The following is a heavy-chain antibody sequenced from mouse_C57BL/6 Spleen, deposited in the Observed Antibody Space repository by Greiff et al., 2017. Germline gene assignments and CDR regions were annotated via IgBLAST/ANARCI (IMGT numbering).Heavy chain of an antibody. V-gene: IGHV1-69*01. CDR1: GYTFTSYW. CDR2: IDPSDSYT. J-gene: IGHJ2*01. CDR3: ARSGAVAYFDY. D-gene: IGHD1-1*01. Sequence: QVQLQQPGAELVMPGASVKLSCKASGYTFTSYWMHWVKQRPGQGLEWIGEIDPSDSYTNYNQKFKGKSTLTVDKSSSTAYMQLSSLTSEDSAVYDCARSGAVAYFDYWGQGTTLTVSS.